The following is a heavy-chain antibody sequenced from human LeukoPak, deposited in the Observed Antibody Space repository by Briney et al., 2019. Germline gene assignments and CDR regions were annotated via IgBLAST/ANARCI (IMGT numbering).Heavy chain of an antibody. CDR1: GGSISSSSYY. V-gene: IGHV4-39*01. J-gene: IGHJ5*02. CDR3: ARQGSWFDP. Sequence: SETLSLTCTVSGGSISSSSYYWGWIRQPPGKGLEWIGSIYYSGSTYYNPSLKSRVTISVDTSKNQFSLKLSSVTTADTAVYYCARQGSWFDPWGQGTLVTVSS. CDR2: IYYSGST. D-gene: IGHD2-15*01.